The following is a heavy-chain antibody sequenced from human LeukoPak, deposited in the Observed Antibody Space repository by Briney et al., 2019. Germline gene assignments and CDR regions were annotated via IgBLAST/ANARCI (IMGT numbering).Heavy chain of an antibody. Sequence: GGSLRLSCAASGFTVSSNYMSWVRQAPGKGLEWVSVIYSGGSTYYADSVKGRFTISRDNSKNTLYLQMNSLIAEDTAVYYCARDYSSVDFWSGYYVGWGAFDIWGQGTMVTVSS. CDR3: ARDYSSVDFWSGYYVGWGAFDI. D-gene: IGHD3-3*01. CDR1: GFTVSSNY. J-gene: IGHJ3*02. V-gene: IGHV3-66*02. CDR2: IYSGGST.